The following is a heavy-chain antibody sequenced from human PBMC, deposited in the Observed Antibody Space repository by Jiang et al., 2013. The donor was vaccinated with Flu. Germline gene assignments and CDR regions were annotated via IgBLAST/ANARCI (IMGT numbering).Heavy chain of an antibody. V-gene: IGHV5-51*01. Sequence: IIYPDDSDTRYSPSFQGQVTISADKSISTAYLQWSSLKASDTAMYYCASGVEEWELRAIDYWGQGTLVTVSS. D-gene: IGHD1-26*01. CDR2: IYPDDSDT. CDR3: ASGVEEWELRAIDY. J-gene: IGHJ4*02.